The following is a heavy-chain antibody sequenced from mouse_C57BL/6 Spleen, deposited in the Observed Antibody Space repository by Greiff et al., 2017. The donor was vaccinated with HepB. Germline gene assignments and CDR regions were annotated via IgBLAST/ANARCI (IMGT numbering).Heavy chain of an antibody. CDR1: GYTFTSYW. Sequence: VQLQQSGAELAKPGASVKLSCKASGYTFTSYWMHWVKQRPGQGLEWIGYINPRSGYTKYNQKFKDKSTLTAEKYSSTAYMQLSSLTYEDSAIYYCARGCDWDGMDYWGQGTSVTVSS. D-gene: IGHD4-1*01. CDR2: INPRSGYT. V-gene: IGHV1-7*01. CDR3: ARGCDWDGMDY. J-gene: IGHJ4*01.